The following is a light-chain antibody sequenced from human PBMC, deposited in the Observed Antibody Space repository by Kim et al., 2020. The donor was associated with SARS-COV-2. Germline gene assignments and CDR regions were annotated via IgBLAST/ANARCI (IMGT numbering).Light chain of an antibody. J-gene: IGLJ1*01. V-gene: IGLV2-14*03. Sequence: QSALTQPASVSGSPGQSITISCAGTSSDVGAYKYVSWYQQHPGKAPKLLIYDVSDRPSGVSNRFSGSKSGNTASLTISGLQAEDEADYYCTSYTNSSTYVFGTGTKVTVL. CDR1: SSDVGAYKY. CDR2: DVS. CDR3: TSYTNSSTYV.